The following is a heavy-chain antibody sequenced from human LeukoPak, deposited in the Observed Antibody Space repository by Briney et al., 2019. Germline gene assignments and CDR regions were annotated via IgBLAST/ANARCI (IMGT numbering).Heavy chain of an antibody. J-gene: IGHJ4*02. CDR3: GSGPLQNGYNFYY. Sequence: GGSLRLSCAASGFTFSNYWMHWIRQVPGKGLVWVSHIKYDGSATNYADSVKGRFTISRDNAKNTLYLQMNSLRAEDTAVYYWGSGPLQNGYNFYYLGQGALVTVSS. CDR2: IKYDGSAT. D-gene: IGHD3-22*01. CDR1: GFTFSNYW. V-gene: IGHV3-74*01.